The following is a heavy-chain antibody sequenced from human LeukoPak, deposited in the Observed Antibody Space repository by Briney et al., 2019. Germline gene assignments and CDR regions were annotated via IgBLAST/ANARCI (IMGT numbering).Heavy chain of an antibody. V-gene: IGHV1-2*06. J-gene: IGHJ6*03. CDR1: GYTFTGHY. Sequence: GASVKVSCKASGYTFTGHYMHWVRQAPGQGLEWMGRINPNSGGTNYAQKFQGRVTMTRDTSISTAYMELSRLRSDDTAVYYCARDRDSSGYYYYYMDVWGKGTTVTVSS. CDR2: INPNSGGT. D-gene: IGHD3-22*01. CDR3: ARDRDSSGYYYYYMDV.